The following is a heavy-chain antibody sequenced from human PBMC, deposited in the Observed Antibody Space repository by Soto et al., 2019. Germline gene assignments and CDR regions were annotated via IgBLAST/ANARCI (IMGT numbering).Heavy chain of an antibody. CDR2: IYYSGST. D-gene: IGHD3-10*01. V-gene: IGHV4-39*01. CDR3: ARMRDGRLSGSPFDY. Sequence: SETLSLTCTVSGGSISSSSYYWGWIRQPPGKGLEWIGSIYYSGSTYYNPSLKSRVTISVDTSKNQFSLKLSSVTAADTAVYYCARMRDGRLSGSPFDYWGQGTLVTVSS. CDR1: GGSISSSSYY. J-gene: IGHJ4*02.